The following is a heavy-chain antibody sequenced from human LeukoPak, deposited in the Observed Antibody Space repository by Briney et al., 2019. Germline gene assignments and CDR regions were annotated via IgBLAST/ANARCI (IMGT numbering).Heavy chain of an antibody. Sequence: GGSLRLSCVASGLTVNRNYMMWVRQAPGGGLEWLPTMYSGGSTFYADSVKGRFIISRDDSRNTVYLQMNGLRVDDSATYYCARPGSSYWGQGTLLVVSS. V-gene: IGHV3-66*01. CDR1: GLTVNRNY. J-gene: IGHJ1*01. CDR2: MYSGGST. CDR3: ARPGSSY. D-gene: IGHD3-10*01.